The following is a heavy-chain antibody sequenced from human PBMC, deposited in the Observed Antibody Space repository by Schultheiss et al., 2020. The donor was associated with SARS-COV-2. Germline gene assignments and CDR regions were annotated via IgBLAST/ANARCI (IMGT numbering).Heavy chain of an antibody. V-gene: IGHV3-30*14. D-gene: IGHD2-2*02. CDR1: GFTFSSYA. J-gene: IGHJ6*02. Sequence: GESLKISCAASGFTFSSYAMHWVRQAPGKGLEWVAVISYDGSNKYYADSVKGRFTISRDNSKNTLYLQMNSLRAEDTAVYYCARGYCSSTSCYNGMDVWGQGTTVTVSS. CDR3: ARGYCSSTSCYNGMDV. CDR2: ISYDGSNK.